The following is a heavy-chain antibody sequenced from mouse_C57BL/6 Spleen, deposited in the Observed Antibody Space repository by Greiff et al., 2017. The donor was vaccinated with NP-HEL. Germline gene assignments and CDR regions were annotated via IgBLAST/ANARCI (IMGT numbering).Heavy chain of an antibody. Sequence: QVQLQQPGAELVMPGASVKLSCKASGYTFTSYWMHWVKQRPGKGLEWIGQIYPGDGDTNYNGKFKGKATLTADKSSSPAYLQLSCLTSEDSAVYFGARYDDVGNYYAMDYWGQGTSVTVSS. CDR2: IYPGDGDT. CDR1: GYTFTSYW. D-gene: IGHD1-1*02. J-gene: IGHJ4*01. CDR3: ARYDDVGNYYAMDY. V-gene: IGHV1-80*01.